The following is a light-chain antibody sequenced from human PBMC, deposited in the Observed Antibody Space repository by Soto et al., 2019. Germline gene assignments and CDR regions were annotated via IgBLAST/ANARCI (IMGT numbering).Light chain of an antibody. CDR1: QSVLYSSNNQNY. CDR3: QQFYGIPLT. Sequence: DIVMTQSPDSLAVSLGERATINCKSSQSVLYSSNNQNYLGWYQQKPGQPPKLLINWTSTRVSGVPDRCSGSTSDTDFTRTISSRHAENVAIYYCQQFYGIPLTFGGGTKVEIK. V-gene: IGKV4-1*01. J-gene: IGKJ4*01. CDR2: WTS.